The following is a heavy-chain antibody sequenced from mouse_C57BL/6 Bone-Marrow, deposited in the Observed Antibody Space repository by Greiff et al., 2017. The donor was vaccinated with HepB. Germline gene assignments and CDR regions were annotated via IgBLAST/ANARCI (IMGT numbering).Heavy chain of an antibody. CDR3: TRYGDGYYIAY. CDR2: IDPETGGT. D-gene: IGHD2-3*01. Sequence: QVQLKQSGAELVRPGASVTLSCKASGYTFTDYEMHWVKQTPVHGLEWIGAIDPETGGTAYNQKFKGKAILTADKSSSTAYMELRSLTSEDSAVYYCTRYGDGYYIAYWGQGTLVTVSA. J-gene: IGHJ3*01. CDR1: GYTFTDYE. V-gene: IGHV1-15*01.